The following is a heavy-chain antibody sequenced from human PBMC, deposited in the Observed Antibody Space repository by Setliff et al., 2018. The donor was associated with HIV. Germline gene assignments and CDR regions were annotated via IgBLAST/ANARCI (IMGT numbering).Heavy chain of an antibody. D-gene: IGHD4-17*01. J-gene: IGHJ4*02. V-gene: IGHV3-30*02. CDR3: AREGSYGIDC. CDR1: GFTLSRRD. Sequence: GGSLRLPCAASGFTLSRRDMHWVRQAPGKGLEWVAFMRYDGSDECYVDSVKGRFTTSRDSSMNTLYLQTNSLRAEDTAVYYCAREGSYGIDCWGQGTLVTVS. CDR2: MRYDGSDE.